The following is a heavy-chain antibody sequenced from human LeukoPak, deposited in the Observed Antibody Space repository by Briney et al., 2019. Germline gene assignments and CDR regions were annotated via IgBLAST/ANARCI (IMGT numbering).Heavy chain of an antibody. Sequence: GGSLRLSRAASGFTFSKYWMLWVRQAPGKGLESVSRINTDGTVTTYADSVKGRFTVSRDNADNTMVLQMNSVRDEDTAVYYCATKQWLAPPPDSWGQGTPVTVSS. J-gene: IGHJ4*02. CDR2: INTDGTVT. D-gene: IGHD6-19*01. V-gene: IGHV3-74*01. CDR3: ATKQWLAPPPDS. CDR1: GFTFSKYW.